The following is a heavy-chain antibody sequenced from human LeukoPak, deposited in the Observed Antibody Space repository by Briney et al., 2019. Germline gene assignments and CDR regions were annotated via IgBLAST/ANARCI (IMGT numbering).Heavy chain of an antibody. D-gene: IGHD6-19*01. V-gene: IGHV1-18*04. CDR3: ARGEEAVAGTGDFDY. J-gene: IGHJ4*02. Sequence: ASVRVSCKASGYTFTSYGISWVRQAPGQGLEWMGWISAYNGNTNYAQKLQGRVTMTADTSTSTAYMELRSLRSDDTAVYYCARGEEAVAGTGDFDYWGQGTLVTVSS. CDR1: GYTFTSYG. CDR2: ISAYNGNT.